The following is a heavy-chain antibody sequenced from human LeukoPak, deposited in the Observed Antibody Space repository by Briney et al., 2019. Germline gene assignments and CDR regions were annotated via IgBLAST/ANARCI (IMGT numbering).Heavy chain of an antibody. Sequence: SVKVSCKASGGTFSSYAISWVRQAPGQGLEWMGGIIPIFGTANYAQKFQGRVTMTEDTSTDTAYMELSSLRSEDTAVYYCATAPEWELRNWGQGTLVTVSS. CDR1: GGTFSSYA. J-gene: IGHJ4*02. CDR3: ATAPEWELRN. V-gene: IGHV1-69*06. CDR2: IIPIFGTA. D-gene: IGHD1-26*01.